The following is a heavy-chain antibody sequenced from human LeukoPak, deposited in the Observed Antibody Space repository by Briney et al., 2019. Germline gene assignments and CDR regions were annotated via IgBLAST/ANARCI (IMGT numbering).Heavy chain of an antibody. Sequence: PSETLSLTCAVYGGSFSGYYWSWIRQPPGKGLEWIAYIHYTGSPNYNPSLKSRVTISIDTSKNQFSLNLNSVTAADTAVYYCARHSNWNGGVDWFDPWGQGTQVTVSS. D-gene: IGHD1-20*01. CDR1: GGSFSGYY. CDR3: ARHSNWNGGVDWFDP. V-gene: IGHV4-59*08. J-gene: IGHJ5*02. CDR2: IHYTGSP.